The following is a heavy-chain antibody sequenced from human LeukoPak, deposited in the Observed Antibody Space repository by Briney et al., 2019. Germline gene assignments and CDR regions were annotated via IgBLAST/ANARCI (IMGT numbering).Heavy chain of an antibody. V-gene: IGHV4-59*01. CDR1: GGSISSYY. D-gene: IGHD3-9*01. J-gene: IGHJ4*02. Sequence: PSETLSLTCTVSGGSISSYYWSWIRQSPGKGLEWIGYIYYSGSTDSNPSLKSRVTISVDTSKNQFSLKLRSVTAADTAVYYCARRPRNDILTGTPFDYWGQGILVTVSS. CDR3: ARRPRNDILTGTPFDY. CDR2: IYYSGST.